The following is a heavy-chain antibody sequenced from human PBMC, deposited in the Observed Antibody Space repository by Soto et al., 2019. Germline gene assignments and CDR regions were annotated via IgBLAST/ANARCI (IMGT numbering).Heavy chain of an antibody. V-gene: IGHV3-74*01. CDR3: ARGAFGAYYLDS. Sequence: EVQLVESGGGLVQPGGSLRLSCVASGFTFSNYWIHWVRQTPGEGLVWVSSIKGDVSTTYYADSVKGRFTISRDNAKNTVFLQMKSRTAEATDVDYCARGAFGAYYLDSWGQGTLVIVS. J-gene: IGHJ5*01. D-gene: IGHD3-3*01. CDR2: IKGDVSTT. CDR1: GFTFSNYW.